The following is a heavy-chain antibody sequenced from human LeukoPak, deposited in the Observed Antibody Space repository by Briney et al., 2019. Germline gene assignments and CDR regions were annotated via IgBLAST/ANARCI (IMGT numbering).Heavy chain of an antibody. CDR1: GFTFSSYG. CDR2: ISGSGGST. J-gene: IGHJ3*02. V-gene: IGHV3-23*01. CDR3: AKDPWIQLWSISAAFDI. Sequence: GGSLRLSCAASGFTFSSYGMHWVRQAPGKGLEWVSAISGSGGSTYYADSVKGRFTISRDNSKNTLYLQMNSLRAEDTAVYYCAKDPWIQLWSISAAFDIWGQGTMVTVSS. D-gene: IGHD5-18*01.